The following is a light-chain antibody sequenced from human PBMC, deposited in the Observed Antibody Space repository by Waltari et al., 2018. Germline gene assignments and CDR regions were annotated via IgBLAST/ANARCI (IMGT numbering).Light chain of an antibody. V-gene: IGKV2-28*01. CDR2: LGS. CDR3: MQSLQTLWT. J-gene: IGKJ1*01. CDR1: QSLLHRNGNNY. Sequence: DIVVTQSPLSLPVTPGEPASISCRSSQSLLHRNGNNYWDWYLQKPGQSPQLLIYLGSNRASGVPDRFSGSGSGTDFTLRISRVEAEDVGVYYCMQSLQTLWTFGQGTKVEIK.